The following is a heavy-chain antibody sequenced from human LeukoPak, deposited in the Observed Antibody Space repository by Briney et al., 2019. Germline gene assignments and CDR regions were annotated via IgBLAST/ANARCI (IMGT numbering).Heavy chain of an antibody. V-gene: IGHV2-70*11. Sequence: SGPTLLNATPTLTLTGTFSPFSLSTTGLWVTWMRQPPANTLEWLAGIDWEDDPYYSTSPRTRLTISKAPSKNQVACTMTDRAPVDTPTYYCARIPPCGEQDYWGDGTLGTASS. CDR2: IDWEDDP. CDR1: PFSLSTTGLW. D-gene: IGHD4-17*01. J-gene: IGHJ4*01. CDR3: ARIPPCGEQDY.